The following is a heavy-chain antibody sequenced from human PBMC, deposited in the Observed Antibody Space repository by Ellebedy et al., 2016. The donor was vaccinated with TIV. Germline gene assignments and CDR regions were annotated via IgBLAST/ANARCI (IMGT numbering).Heavy chain of an antibody. V-gene: IGHV3-53*01. D-gene: IGHD1-26*01. Sequence: LSLTCXASGFTVSSNYMSWVRQAPGKGLEWVSVIYSGGSTYYADSVKGRFTISRDNSKNTLYLQMNSLRAEDTAVYYCARDGARTLGYYYYGMDVWGQGTTVTVSS. CDR3: ARDGARTLGYYYYGMDV. CDR1: GFTVSSNY. CDR2: IYSGGST. J-gene: IGHJ6*02.